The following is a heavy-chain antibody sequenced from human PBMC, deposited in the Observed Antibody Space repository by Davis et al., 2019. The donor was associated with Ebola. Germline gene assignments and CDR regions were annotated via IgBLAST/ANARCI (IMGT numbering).Heavy chain of an antibody. J-gene: IGHJ3*02. Sequence: GGSLRLSCAASGFVFRNYVMSWVRQAPGKGLEWVSTLGTSADTYYADSVKGRFTISRDNSKNTLYLQMNDLRVEDTAIYFCVKDTSNIWFDIWGQGTMVTVSS. CDR1: GFVFRNYV. CDR3: VKDTSNIWFDI. V-gene: IGHV3-23*01. CDR2: LGTSADT. D-gene: IGHD1-26*01.